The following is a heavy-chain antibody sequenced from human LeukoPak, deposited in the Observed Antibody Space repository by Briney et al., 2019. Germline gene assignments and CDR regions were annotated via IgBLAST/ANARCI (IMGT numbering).Heavy chain of an antibody. CDR3: ARILSGWKRYYYYGMDV. J-gene: IGHJ6*02. CDR2: ISSSGSTI. V-gene: IGHV3-48*03. D-gene: IGHD6-25*01. CDR1: GFTFSSYE. Sequence: AGGSLRPSCAASGFTFSSYEMNWVRQAPGKGLEWVSYISSSGSTIYYADSVKGRFTISRDNAKNSLYLQMNSLRAEDTAVYYRARILSGWKRYYYYGMDVWGQGTTVTVSS.